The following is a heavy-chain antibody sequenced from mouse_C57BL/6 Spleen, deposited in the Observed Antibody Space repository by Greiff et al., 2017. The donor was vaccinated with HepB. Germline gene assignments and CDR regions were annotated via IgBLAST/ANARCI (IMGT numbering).Heavy chain of an antibody. D-gene: IGHD2-4*01. J-gene: IGHJ4*01. CDR1: GFSFNTYA. CDR3: VRQGYDLYYYAMDY. CDR2: IRSKSNNYAT. Sequence: EVQWVESGGGLVQPKGSLKLSCAASGFSFNTYAMNWVRQAPGKGLEWVARIRSKSNNYATYYADSVKDRFTISRDDSESMLYLQMNNLKTEDTAMYYCVRQGYDLYYYAMDYWGQGTSVTVSS. V-gene: IGHV10-1*01.